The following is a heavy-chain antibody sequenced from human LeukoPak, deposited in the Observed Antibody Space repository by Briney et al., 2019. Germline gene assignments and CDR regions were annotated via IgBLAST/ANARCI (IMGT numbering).Heavy chain of an antibody. CDR3: AKAEPPGIAAAGHFDY. CDR2: ISYDGSNK. J-gene: IGHJ4*02. V-gene: IGHV3-30*18. Sequence: GGSLRLSCAASGFTFSSYGMHWVRQAPGKGLEWVAVISYDGSNKYYADSVKCRFTISRDNSKNTLYLQMNSLRAEDTAVYYCAKAEPPGIAAAGHFDYWGQGTLVTVSS. D-gene: IGHD6-13*01. CDR1: GFTFSSYG.